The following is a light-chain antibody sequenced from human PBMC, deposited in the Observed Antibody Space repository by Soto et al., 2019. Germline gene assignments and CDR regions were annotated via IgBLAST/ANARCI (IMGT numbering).Light chain of an antibody. CDR3: QSYDSSLSGGV. V-gene: IGLV1-40*01. Sequence: QLVLTQPPSVSGAPGQRVTISCTGSSSNIGAGYDVHWYQHLPGTAPKLLIYDNNNRPSGVPDRFSGSKSGTSASLAITGLQAEDEADYYCQSYDSSLSGGVFGGGTKLTVL. CDR2: DNN. J-gene: IGLJ3*02. CDR1: SSNIGAGYD.